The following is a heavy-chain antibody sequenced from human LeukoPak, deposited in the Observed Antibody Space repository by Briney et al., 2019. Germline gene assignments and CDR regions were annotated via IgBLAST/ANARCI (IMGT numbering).Heavy chain of an antibody. D-gene: IGHD2-2*01. CDR2: INPNSGGT. CDR3: ARARVCSSTSCRGYYYYGMDV. J-gene: IGHJ6*02. Sequence: GASVKVSCKASGYTFTGYYMHWVRQAPGQGLEWMGWINPNSGGTNYAQKFQGWVTMTRDTSISTAYMELSRLRSDDTAVYYCARARVCSSTSCRGYYYYGMDVWGQGTTVTVSS. V-gene: IGHV1-2*04. CDR1: GYTFTGYY.